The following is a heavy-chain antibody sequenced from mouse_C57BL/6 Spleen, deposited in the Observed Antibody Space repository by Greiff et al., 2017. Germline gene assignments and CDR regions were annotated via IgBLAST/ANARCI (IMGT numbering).Heavy chain of an antibody. V-gene: IGHV1-7*01. CDR1: GYTFTSYW. J-gene: IGHJ3*01. CDR2: INPSSGYT. D-gene: IGHD1-1*01. CDR3: ANGYYCRSYGFAY. Sequence: VMLVESGAELAKPGASVKLSCKASGYTFTSYWMHWVKQRPGQGLEWIGYINPSSGYTKYNQKFKDKATLTADKSSSTAYMQLSSLTYEDSAVYYCANGYYCRSYGFAYWGQGTLVTVSA.